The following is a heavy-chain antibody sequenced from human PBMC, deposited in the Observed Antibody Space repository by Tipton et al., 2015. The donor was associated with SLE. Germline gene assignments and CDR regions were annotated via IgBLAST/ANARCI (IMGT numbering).Heavy chain of an antibody. Sequence: TLSLTCAVSGYSISSSSYYWGWIRQPPGKGLERIGSIYYSGSTYYNPSLKSRVTISVDTSKNQFSLKLSSVTAADTAVYYCARHRYYDSSGYYWFDYWGQGTLVTVSS. CDR2: IYYSGST. V-gene: IGHV4-39*07. CDR1: GYSISSSSYY. D-gene: IGHD3-22*01. CDR3: ARHRYYDSSGYYWFDY. J-gene: IGHJ4*02.